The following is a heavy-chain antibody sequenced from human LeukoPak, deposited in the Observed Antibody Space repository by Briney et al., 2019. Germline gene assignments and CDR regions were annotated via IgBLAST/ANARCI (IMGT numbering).Heavy chain of an antibody. CDR2: IYYSGST. Sequence: KPSETLSLTCTVSGGSISSYYWSWIRQPPGKGLEWIGYIYYSGSTNYNPSLKSRVTISVDTSKNQFSLKLSSVTAADTAVYYCARCSGSYYLDAFDIWGQGTMVTVSS. J-gene: IGHJ3*02. CDR3: ARCSGSYYLDAFDI. D-gene: IGHD3-10*02. CDR1: GGSISSYY. V-gene: IGHV4-59*01.